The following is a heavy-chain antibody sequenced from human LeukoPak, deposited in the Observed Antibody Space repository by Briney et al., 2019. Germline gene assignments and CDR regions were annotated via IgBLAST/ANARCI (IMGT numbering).Heavy chain of an antibody. V-gene: IGHV3-30-3*01. Sequence: GGSLRLSCAASGFTFSSYAMHWVRQAPGKGLEWVAVISYDGSNKYYADSVKGRFTISRDNSKNTLYLQMNSLRAEDTAVYYCARDKVATTTALYYFDYWGQGTPVTVSS. CDR1: GFTFSSYA. CDR2: ISYDGSNK. J-gene: IGHJ4*02. CDR3: ARDKVATTTALYYFDY. D-gene: IGHD5-12*01.